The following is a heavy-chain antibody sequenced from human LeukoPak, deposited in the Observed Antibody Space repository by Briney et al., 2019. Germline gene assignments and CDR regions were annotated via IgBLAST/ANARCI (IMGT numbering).Heavy chain of an antibody. Sequence: PSETLSLTCTVSGGSISSSSYYWGWIRQPPGKGLEWIGSIYYSGGTYYNPSLKSRVTVSVDTSKNQFSLKLSSVTAADTAVYYCARRIPANWFDPWGQGTLVTVSS. V-gene: IGHV4-39*07. CDR3: ARRIPANWFDP. CDR1: GGSISSSSYY. J-gene: IGHJ5*02. D-gene: IGHD2-21*01. CDR2: IYYSGGT.